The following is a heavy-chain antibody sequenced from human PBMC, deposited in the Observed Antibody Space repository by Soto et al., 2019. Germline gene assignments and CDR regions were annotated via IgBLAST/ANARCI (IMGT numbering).Heavy chain of an antibody. Sequence: SETLSLTCTVSGGSISSYYWSWIRQPPGKGPEWIGYIYYSGSTNYNPSLKSRVTISVDTSKNQFSLKLSSVTAADTAVYYCALAAAGTGLFDYWGQGTLVTVSS. CDR1: GGSISSYY. D-gene: IGHD6-13*01. J-gene: IGHJ4*02. CDR3: ALAAAGTGLFDY. V-gene: IGHV4-59*01. CDR2: IYYSGST.